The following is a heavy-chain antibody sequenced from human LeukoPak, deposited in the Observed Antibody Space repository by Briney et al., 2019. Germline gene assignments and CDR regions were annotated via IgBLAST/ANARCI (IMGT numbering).Heavy chain of an antibody. CDR1: GFTFSDYY. CDR2: ISSSGSTI. CDR3: AKVLEMATIAASGDY. J-gene: IGHJ4*02. Sequence: GGSLRLSCAASGFTFSDYYMSWIRQAPGKGLEWVSYISSSGSTIYYADSVKGRFTISRDNAKNTLYLQMNSLRAEDTAVYYCAKVLEMATIAASGDYWGQGTLVTVSS. V-gene: IGHV3-11*01. D-gene: IGHD5-24*01.